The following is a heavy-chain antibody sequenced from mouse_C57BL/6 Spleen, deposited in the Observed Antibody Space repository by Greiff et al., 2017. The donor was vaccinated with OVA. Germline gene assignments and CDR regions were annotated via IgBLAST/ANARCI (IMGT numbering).Heavy chain of an antibody. CDR1: GYTFTSYW. J-gene: IGHJ2*01. CDR3: ARGTTVVATNYFDY. D-gene: IGHD1-1*01. V-gene: IGHV1-52*01. Sequence: QVQLQQPGAELVRPGSSVKLSCKASGYTFTSYWMHWVKQRPIQGLEWIGNIDPSDSGTHYNQKFKDKATLTVDKSSSTAYMQLSSLTSEDSAVYYCARGTTVVATNYFDYWGQGTTLTVSS. CDR2: IDPSDSGT.